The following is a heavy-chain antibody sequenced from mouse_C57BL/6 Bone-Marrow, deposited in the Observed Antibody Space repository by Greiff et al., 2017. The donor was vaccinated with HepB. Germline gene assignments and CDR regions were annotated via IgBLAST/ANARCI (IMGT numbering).Heavy chain of an antibody. J-gene: IGHJ2*01. CDR2: IYPGSGST. Sequence: QVQLKQPGAELVKPGASVKMSCKASGYTFTSYWITWVKQRPGQGLEWIGDIYPGSGSTNYNEKFKSKATLTVDTSSSTADMQLSSLTSEDSAVYYCARRGAYYSNYGFDYWGQGTTLTVSS. V-gene: IGHV1-55*01. D-gene: IGHD2-5*01. CDR1: GYTFTSYW. CDR3: ARRGAYYSNYGFDY.